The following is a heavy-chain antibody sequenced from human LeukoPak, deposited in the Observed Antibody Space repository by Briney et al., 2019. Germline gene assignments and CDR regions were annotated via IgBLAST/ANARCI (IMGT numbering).Heavy chain of an antibody. CDR1: GGSFSGYY. CDR2: INHSGST. V-gene: IGHV4-34*01. CDR3: ASSTSYYYDTSGYFEY. Sequence: SETLSLTCAVYGGSFSGYYWSWIRQPPGKGLEWIGEINHSGSTYYKSSLKSRVTLSVDAAKNQFSLNLTSVTAADTALFYCASSTSYYYDTSGYFEYWGQGILVTVSS. D-gene: IGHD3-22*01. J-gene: IGHJ4*02.